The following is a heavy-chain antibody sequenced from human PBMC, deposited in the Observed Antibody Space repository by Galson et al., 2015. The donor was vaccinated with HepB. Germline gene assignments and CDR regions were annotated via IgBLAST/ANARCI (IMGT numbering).Heavy chain of an antibody. CDR1: GYTFSDYY. D-gene: IGHD2-8*01. CDR2: INPNTDVT. J-gene: IGHJ4*02. V-gene: IGHV1-2*02. Sequence: SVKVSCKASGYTFSDYYMHWVRQAPGQGLEWMGWINPNTDVTNYAQKFQGRVTMTRDTSVRTAYMELSGLRSDDTAVFYCARAVEQDIVLIGGFGPDYFDYWGQGTLITVSS. CDR3: ARAVEQDIVLIGGFGPDYFDY.